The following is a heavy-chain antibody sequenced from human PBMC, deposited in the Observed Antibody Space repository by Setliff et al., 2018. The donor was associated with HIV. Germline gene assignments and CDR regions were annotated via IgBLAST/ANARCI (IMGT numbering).Heavy chain of an antibody. CDR1: GYSFTDYY. D-gene: IGHD3-9*01. CDR3: ARARKHPYDILTGYYIDY. Sequence: ASVKVSCKASGYSFTDYYIHWVRQAPGQGLEWMGWIDPKSDGTNYAQKFQGWITMTRDISISTAFMELSGLRAEDTVVYYCARARKHPYDILTGYYIDYWGQGALVTVSS. V-gene: IGHV1-2*04. CDR2: IDPKSDGT. J-gene: IGHJ4*02.